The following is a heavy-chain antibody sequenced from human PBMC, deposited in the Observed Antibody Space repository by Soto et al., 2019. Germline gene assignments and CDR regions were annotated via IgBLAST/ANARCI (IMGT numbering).Heavy chain of an antibody. CDR3: ARDRPQLRYFGP. J-gene: IGHJ5*02. CDR1: GGSISSGGYS. Sequence: PSETLSLTCAVSGGSISSGGYSWSWIRQPPGKGLEWIAYIYHSGSTYYNPSLKSRVTISVDRSKNQFSLKLSSVTAADTAVYYCARDRPQLRYFGPWGQGTLVTVSS. V-gene: IGHV4-30-2*01. D-gene: IGHD3-9*01. CDR2: IYHSGST.